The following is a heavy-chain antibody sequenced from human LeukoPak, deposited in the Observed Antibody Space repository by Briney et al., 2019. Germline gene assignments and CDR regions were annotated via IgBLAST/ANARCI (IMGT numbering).Heavy chain of an antibody. J-gene: IGHJ4*02. CDR2: VSWNSGSI. D-gene: IGHD5-24*01. CDR1: GFTFDDYG. Sequence: GRSLRLSCAASGFTFDDYGMHWVRQAPGKGLEWVSGVSWNSGSIGYADSVKGRFTISRDNAKNSLYLQMNSLRAEDTALYYCAKDTSEMATITLDYWGQGTLVTVSS. V-gene: IGHV3-9*01. CDR3: AKDTSEMATITLDY.